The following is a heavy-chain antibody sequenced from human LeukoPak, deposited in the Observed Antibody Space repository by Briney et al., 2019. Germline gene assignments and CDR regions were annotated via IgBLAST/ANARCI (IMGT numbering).Heavy chain of an antibody. J-gene: IGHJ4*02. Sequence: GRSLRLSCAASGFTFSSYGMHWVRQAPGKGLEWVSSISSSGSYIYYADAVKGRFTISRDNAKNSLYLQMNSLRAEDTAVYYCAREIFWSGYYSNLHFDYWGRGTQVTVSS. CDR3: AREIFWSGYYSNLHFDY. V-gene: IGHV3-21*01. CDR1: GFTFSSYG. D-gene: IGHD3-3*01. CDR2: ISSSGSYI.